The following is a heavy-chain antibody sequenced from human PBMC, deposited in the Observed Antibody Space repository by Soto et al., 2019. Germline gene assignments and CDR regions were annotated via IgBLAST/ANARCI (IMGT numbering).Heavy chain of an antibody. Sequence: SETLSLTCTVSGGSISSYYWSWIRQPPGKGLEWIGYIYYSGSTNYNPSLKSRVTISVDTSKNQFSLKLSSVTAADTAVYYCARQHFWSGYYEAPRYYYYYMDVWGKGTTVTVSS. D-gene: IGHD3-3*02. CDR2: IYYSGST. J-gene: IGHJ6*03. V-gene: IGHV4-59*08. CDR3: ARQHFWSGYYEAPRYYYYYMDV. CDR1: GGSISSYY.